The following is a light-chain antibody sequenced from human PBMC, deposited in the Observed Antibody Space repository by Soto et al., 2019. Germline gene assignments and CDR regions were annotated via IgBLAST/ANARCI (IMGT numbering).Light chain of an antibody. V-gene: IGLV1-40*01. CDR1: SSNIGAGYD. CDR2: GNS. CDR3: QSYDSSLSGSV. J-gene: IGLJ3*02. Sequence: QSVLTQPPSVSWAPGQRVTISCTGSSSNIGAGYDVHWYQQLPGTAPKLLIYGNSNRPSGVPDRFSGSKSGTSASLAITGLQAEDEADYCCQSYDSSLSGSVFGGGTKLTVL.